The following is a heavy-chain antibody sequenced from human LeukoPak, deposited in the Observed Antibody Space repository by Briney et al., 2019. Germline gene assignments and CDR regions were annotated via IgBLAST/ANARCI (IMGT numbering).Heavy chain of an antibody. CDR3: ARDGSDYGDYVFDY. V-gene: IGHV3-7*01. D-gene: IGHD4-17*01. CDR1: GFTFSNYW. J-gene: IGHJ4*02. Sequence: GGSLTLSCAASGFTFSNYWMSWVRQAPGKGLEWVANIKRDGSEKYYVDSVGGRFTISRDNAKSSLYLQMNSLRVEDTAVYYCARDGSDYGDYVFDYWGQGTLVTVSS. CDR2: IKRDGSEK.